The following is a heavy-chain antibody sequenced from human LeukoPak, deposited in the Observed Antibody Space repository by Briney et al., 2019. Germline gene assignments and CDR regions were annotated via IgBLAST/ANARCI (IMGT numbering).Heavy chain of an antibody. CDR1: GFTFSSYA. V-gene: IGHV3-30-3*01. CDR2: ISYDGSNK. J-gene: IGHJ4*02. CDR3: AREESRYYFDY. Sequence: GRSMRLSCAASGFTFSSYAMHWVRQAPGKGLEWVAVISYDGSNKYYADSVKGRFTISRDNSKNTLYLQMNSLRAEDTAVYYCAREESRYYFDYWGQGTLVTVSS.